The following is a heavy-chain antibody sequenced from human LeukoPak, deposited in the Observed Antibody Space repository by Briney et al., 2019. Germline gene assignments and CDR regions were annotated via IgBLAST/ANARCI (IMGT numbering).Heavy chain of an antibody. D-gene: IGHD4-17*01. V-gene: IGHV3-11*03. CDR1: GFTFSDYY. CDR3: ARGVTTTDY. J-gene: IGHJ4*02. Sequence: GGTLRLSCAASGFTFSDYYMSWIRQAPGKGLEWVSYISSSSSHTNYADSVKGRFTISRDNAKNSLYLQMNSLRAEDTAVYYCARGVTTTDYWGQGTLVTVSS. CDR2: ISSSSSHT.